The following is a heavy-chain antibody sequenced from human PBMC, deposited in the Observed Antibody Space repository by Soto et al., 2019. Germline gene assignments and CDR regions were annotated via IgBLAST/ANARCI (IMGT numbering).Heavy chain of an antibody. J-gene: IGHJ4*02. CDR2: INAGNGNT. CDR3: ARSAPPIDY. CDR1: GYIFTSYV. V-gene: IGHV1-3*01. Sequence: QVQLVQSGAEVKKPGASVKVSCKASGYIFTSYVMEWVRQAPGQRLEWMGWINAGNGNTKYSQKFQGRVTITRDTSANTAYMELSSLRSEDTAVYYSARSAPPIDYWGQGTLVTVSS.